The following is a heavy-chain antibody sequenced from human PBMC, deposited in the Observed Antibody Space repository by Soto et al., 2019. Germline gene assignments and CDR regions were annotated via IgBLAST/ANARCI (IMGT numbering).Heavy chain of an antibody. CDR1: GGSISSGDYY. D-gene: IGHD3-10*01. CDR2: LYYSGST. Sequence: QVQLQESGPGLVKPSQTLSLTCTVSGGSISSGDYYWSWIRQPPWKGLEWIGYLYYSGSTYYNPSLKSRVTISVDTSKNQFALKLSSVTAADTAVYYCARVLRGWFGEFAGWFDPWGQGTLVTVSS. J-gene: IGHJ5*02. CDR3: ARVLRGWFGEFAGWFDP. V-gene: IGHV4-30-4*01.